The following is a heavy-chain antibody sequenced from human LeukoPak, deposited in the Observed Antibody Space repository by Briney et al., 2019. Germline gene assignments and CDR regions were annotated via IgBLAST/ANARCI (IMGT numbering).Heavy chain of an antibody. V-gene: IGHV3-30*03. CDR3: ARELWFGELLSTY. CDR2: ISYDGSNK. Sequence: GGSLRLSCAASGFTFSSYGMHWVRQAPGKGLEWVAVISYDGSNKYYADSVKGRFTISRDNSKNTLYLQMNSLRAEDTAVYYCARELWFGELLSTYWGQGTLVTVSS. CDR1: GFTFSSYG. J-gene: IGHJ4*02. D-gene: IGHD3-10*01.